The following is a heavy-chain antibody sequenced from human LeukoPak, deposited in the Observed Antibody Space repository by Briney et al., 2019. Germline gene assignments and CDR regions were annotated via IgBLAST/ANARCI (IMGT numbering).Heavy chain of an antibody. D-gene: IGHD3-3*01. V-gene: IGHV1-18*01. CDR3: ARGLEWLTRRHTWFDP. CDR2: ISAYNGNT. Sequence: ASVKVSCKASGYTFTNYDINWVRQATGQGLEWMGWISAYNGNTNYAQKLQGRVTMTTDTSTSTAYMELRSLRSDDTAVYYCARGLEWLTRRHTWFDPWGQGTLVTVSS. CDR1: GYTFTNYD. J-gene: IGHJ5*02.